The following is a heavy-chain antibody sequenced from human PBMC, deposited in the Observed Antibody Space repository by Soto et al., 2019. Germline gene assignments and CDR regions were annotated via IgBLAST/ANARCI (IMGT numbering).Heavy chain of an antibody. V-gene: IGHV3-30*03. Sequence: QVQLVESGGGVVQPGRSLRLSCAASGFTFSSYGMHWVRQAPGKGLEWVAVISYDGSNKYYADSVKGRFTISRDNSKNTLYLQMNSLRAEDTAVYYCAIVDTAMAFDYWGQGTLVTVS. D-gene: IGHD5-18*01. J-gene: IGHJ4*02. CDR2: ISYDGSNK. CDR3: AIVDTAMAFDY. CDR1: GFTFSSYG.